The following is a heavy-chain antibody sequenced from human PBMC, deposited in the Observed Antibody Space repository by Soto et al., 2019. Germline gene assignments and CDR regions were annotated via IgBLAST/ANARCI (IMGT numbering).Heavy chain of an antibody. CDR1: GGSFSGYY. CDR3: ARGRGYQLLSSFKKNWFDP. J-gene: IGHJ5*02. CDR2: INHSGST. V-gene: IGHV4-34*01. D-gene: IGHD2-2*01. Sequence: SETLSLTCAVYGGSFSGYYWSWIRQPPGKGLEWIGEINHSGSTNYNPSLKSRVTISVDTSKNQFSLKLSSVTAADTAVYYCARGRGYQLLSSFKKNWFDPWGQGTLVTVSS.